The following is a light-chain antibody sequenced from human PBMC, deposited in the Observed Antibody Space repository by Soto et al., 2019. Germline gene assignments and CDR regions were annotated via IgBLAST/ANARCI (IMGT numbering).Light chain of an antibody. CDR2: TAS. CDR1: QGIYNY. J-gene: IGKJ4*01. CDR3: QKYKGAPHT. Sequence: DIQMTQSPSSLSGSVGDRVTITCRASQGIYNYLAWYQQKPGKVPKLLIHTASALQSGVPSRFSGSGSGTCFTLAISILQPEDAATYYIQKYKGAPHTLGGGTKVDNK. V-gene: IGKV1-27*01.